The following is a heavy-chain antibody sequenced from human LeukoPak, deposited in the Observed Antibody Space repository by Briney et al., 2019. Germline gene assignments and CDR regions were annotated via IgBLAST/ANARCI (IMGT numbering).Heavy chain of an antibody. V-gene: IGHV1-2*02. CDR1: GYTFTGYY. CDR2: INPNSGGT. D-gene: IGHD3-22*01. J-gene: IGHJ3*02. CDR3: ARDGPHYYDSSGYADDAFDI. Sequence: GASVKVSCKASGYTFTGYYMHWVRQAPGQGLEWMGWINPNSGGTNYAQKFQGRVTMTRDTSISTAYMELSRLRSDDTAVYYCARDGPHYYDSSGYADDAFDIWGQGTMVTVSS.